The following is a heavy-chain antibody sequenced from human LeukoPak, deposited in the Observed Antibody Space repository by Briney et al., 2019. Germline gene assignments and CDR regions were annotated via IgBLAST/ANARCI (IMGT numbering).Heavy chain of an antibody. CDR1: GFTFSSYA. J-gene: IGHJ4*02. D-gene: IGHD5-18*01. CDR3: ASDITAMVLVVRDY. V-gene: IGHV3-7*01. CDR2: IKQDGSEK. Sequence: GGSLRLSCAASGFTFSSYAMTWARQAPGKGLEWVANIKQDGSEKYYVDSVKGRFTISRDNAKNSLYLQMNSLRAEDTAVYYCASDITAMVLVVRDYWGQGTLVTVSS.